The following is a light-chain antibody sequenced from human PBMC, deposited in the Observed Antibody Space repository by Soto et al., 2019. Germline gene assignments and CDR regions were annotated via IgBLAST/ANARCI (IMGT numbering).Light chain of an antibody. V-gene: IGLV2-14*03. J-gene: IGLJ1*01. CDR1: SSDVGGYNY. CDR2: DVA. CDR3: SSYTTIKTRQIV. Sequence: QSALTQPASVSGSPGQSITISCTGTSSDVGGYNYVSWYQHHPAKAPKLIIYDVANRPSGDSKPFSGPKSGNTASLTISGLQPEDEADYYCSSYTTIKTRQIVFGTGTKVTVL.